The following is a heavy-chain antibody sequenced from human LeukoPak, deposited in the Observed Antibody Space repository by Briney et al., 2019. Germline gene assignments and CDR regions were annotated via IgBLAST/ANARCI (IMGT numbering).Heavy chain of an antibody. V-gene: IGHV3-48*02. Sequence: GGSLRLSCVASGFIFNTYSVNWVRQAPGKGLEWISFISSSGGTIYYADSVKGQFTISRDNANNSLYLDMNRLRDEDTTLYYCARDRLAGDFFDSWGQGTLVTVSS. CDR2: ISSSGGTI. D-gene: IGHD4-17*01. J-gene: IGHJ4*02. CDR1: GFIFNTYS. CDR3: ARDRLAGDFFDS.